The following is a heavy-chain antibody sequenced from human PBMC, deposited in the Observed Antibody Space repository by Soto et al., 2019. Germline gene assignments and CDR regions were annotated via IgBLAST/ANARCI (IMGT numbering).Heavy chain of an antibody. CDR2: ISDSGATK. CDR3: ARCSRNSCYSYGVDV. D-gene: IGHD2-15*01. Sequence: GSLRLSCAASGFTFSNCGMNWVRQTPGKGLEWVSYISDSGATKHYADSVKGRFTISRDNGKDSLYLQMNSLGDEDTAVYFCARCSRNSCYSYGVDVWGQGATVTVSS. J-gene: IGHJ6*02. CDR1: GFTFSNCG. V-gene: IGHV3-48*02.